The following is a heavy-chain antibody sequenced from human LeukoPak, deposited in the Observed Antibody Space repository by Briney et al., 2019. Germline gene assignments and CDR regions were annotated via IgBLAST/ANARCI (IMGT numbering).Heavy chain of an antibody. J-gene: IGHJ5*02. CDR2: IKQDGSEK. Sequence: PGGSLRLSCAASGFTFSSYWMSCVPQAPGKGLEWVANIKQDGSEKSYVDSVKGRFTISRDNAKNSLYLQMNSLRAEDTAVYYCPRYCSSTSCYDHWFDPWGQGTLVTVSS. CDR1: GFTFSSYW. D-gene: IGHD2-2*01. CDR3: PRYCSSTSCYDHWFDP. V-gene: IGHV3-7*01.